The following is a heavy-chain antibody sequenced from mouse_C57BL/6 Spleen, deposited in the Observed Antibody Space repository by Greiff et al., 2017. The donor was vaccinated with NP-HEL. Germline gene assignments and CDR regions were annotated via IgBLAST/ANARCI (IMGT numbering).Heavy chain of an antibody. Sequence: EVNVVESGEGLVKPGGSLKLSCAASGFTFSSYAMSWVRQTPEKRLVWVAYISSGGDYIYYADTVKGRFTISRDNARNTLYLQMSSLKSEDTAMYYCTREGTTVVGWYFDVWGTGTTVTVSS. D-gene: IGHD1-1*01. CDR1: GFTFSSYA. V-gene: IGHV5-9-1*02. J-gene: IGHJ1*03. CDR2: ISSGGDYI. CDR3: TREGTTVVGWYFDV.